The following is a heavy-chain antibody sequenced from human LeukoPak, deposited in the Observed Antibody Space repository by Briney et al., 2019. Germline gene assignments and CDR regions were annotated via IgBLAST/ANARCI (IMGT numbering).Heavy chain of an antibody. V-gene: IGHV1-69*01. CDR3: ASMGYDRRADSAG. CDR1: GGTFSSYA. Sequence: GSSVKVSCKASGGTFSSYAISWVRQAPGQGLEWMGGIIPIFGTANYAQKFQGRVTITADESTSTAYMELSSLRSEDTAVYYCASMGYDRRADSAGWGQGTLVTVSP. CDR2: IIPIFGTA. J-gene: IGHJ4*02. D-gene: IGHD1-14*01.